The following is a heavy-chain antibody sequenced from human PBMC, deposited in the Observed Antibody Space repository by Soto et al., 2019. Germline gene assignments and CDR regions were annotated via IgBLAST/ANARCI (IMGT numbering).Heavy chain of an antibody. V-gene: IGHV3-33*01. CDR2: IWYDGSNK. CDR3: ARDPRGYSYAYVPANTIDY. J-gene: IGHJ4*02. D-gene: IGHD5-18*01. CDR1: GFTFSSYG. Sequence: QVQLVESGGGVVQPGRSLRLSCAESGFTFSSYGMHWVRQAPGKGLEWVAVIWYDGSNKYYADSVKGRFTISRDNSKNTLYLQMNSLRAEYTAVYYCARDPRGYSYAYVPANTIDYWGQGTLVTVSS.